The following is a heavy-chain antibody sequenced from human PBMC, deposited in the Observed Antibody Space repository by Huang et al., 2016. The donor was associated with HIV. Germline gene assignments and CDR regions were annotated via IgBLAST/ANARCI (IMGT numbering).Heavy chain of an antibody. J-gene: IGHJ4*02. Sequence: QVHLVESGGGVVQPGRSLRLSCAASGFTFSGYGMHWVRKAPGKGLEWVAVITFDGKNKYYADSVRGRFTVSRDNSQNTVSLQMNTLRAEDTAVYYCAKDNDLYYFDYWGQGTLVTVSS. CDR3: AKDNDLYYFDY. CDR2: ITFDGKNK. CDR1: GFTFSGYG. V-gene: IGHV3-30*18. D-gene: IGHD1-1*01.